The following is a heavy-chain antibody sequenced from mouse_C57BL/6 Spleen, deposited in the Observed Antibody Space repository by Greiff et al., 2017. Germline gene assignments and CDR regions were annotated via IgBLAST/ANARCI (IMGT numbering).Heavy chain of an antibody. CDR3: ATKSAWFAY. CDR2: IWSGGST. V-gene: IGHV2-2*01. CDR1: GFSLTSYG. J-gene: IGHJ3*01. Sequence: QVQLKESGPGLVQPSQSLSITCTVSGFSLTSYGVHWVRQSPGKGLEWLGVIWSGGSTDYNAAFISRLSISKDNSKSQVFFKMNSLQADVTAIYYCATKSAWFAYWGQGTLVTVSA.